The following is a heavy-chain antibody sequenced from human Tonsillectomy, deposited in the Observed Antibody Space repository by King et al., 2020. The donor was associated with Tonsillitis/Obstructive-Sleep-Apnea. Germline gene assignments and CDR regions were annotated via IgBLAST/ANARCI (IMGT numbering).Heavy chain of an antibody. Sequence: QLVQSGAEGKKPGASVKVSCKASGYTFTDYYMHWVRQAPGQGLEWMGWINPNNGGTNYAQTFQGRVTMTRDTSISTAYMELGRLASDDTAVYYCARDSSGYPDYWGRGTLVTVSS. V-gene: IGHV1-2*02. CDR2: INPNNGGT. D-gene: IGHD3-22*01. CDR1: GYTFTDYY. J-gene: IGHJ4*02. CDR3: ARDSSGYPDY.